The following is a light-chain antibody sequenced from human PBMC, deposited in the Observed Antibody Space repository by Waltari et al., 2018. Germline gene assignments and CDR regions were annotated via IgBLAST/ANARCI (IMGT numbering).Light chain of an antibody. J-gene: IGKJ2*01. CDR2: WAS. Sequence: DIVMTQSPASLAVSLGERATINCQSSQSVLYSSDNRNALAWYQQKPGQPPRLPIYWASAREAGVPDRFSGSGSGTEFTLTSSNRQAEDVAVYYGQKYYNTPRTFGQGTKVEIK. CDR3: QKYYNTPRT. CDR1: QSVLYSSDNRNA. V-gene: IGKV4-1*01.